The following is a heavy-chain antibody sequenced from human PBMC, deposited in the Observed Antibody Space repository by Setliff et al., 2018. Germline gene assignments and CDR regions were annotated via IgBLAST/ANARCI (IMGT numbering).Heavy chain of an antibody. D-gene: IGHD6-6*01. Sequence: SETLSLTCAVSGGSISSSNWWSWVRQPPGKGLEWIGEIYHSGSTNYNPSLKSRVTISVDKSKNQFSLKLSSVTAADTAVYYCAGGFGPAAVGPYSSSSEGFDYWGQGTLVTVSS. CDR3: AGGFGPAAVGPYSSSSEGFDY. V-gene: IGHV4-4*02. CDR2: IYHSGST. CDR1: GGSISSSNW. J-gene: IGHJ4*02.